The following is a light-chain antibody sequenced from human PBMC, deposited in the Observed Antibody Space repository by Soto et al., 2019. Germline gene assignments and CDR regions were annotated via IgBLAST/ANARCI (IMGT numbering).Light chain of an antibody. V-gene: IGLV2-14*03. CDR1: HNDIGTYDY. CDR2: GVT. Sequence: LAQPTSVSGSPGQSITISCTGNHNDIGTYDYVSWYQQHPGRAPRLLIHGVTTRPSGISDRFSASKSGLTASLTISGLQPEEEADYYCSSLTSNRIYVFGPGTKVTVL. CDR3: SSLTSNRIYV. J-gene: IGLJ1*01.